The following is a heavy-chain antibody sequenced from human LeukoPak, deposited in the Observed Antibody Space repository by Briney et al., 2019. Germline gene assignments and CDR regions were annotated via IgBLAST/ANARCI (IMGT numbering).Heavy chain of an antibody. V-gene: IGHV3-64*01. CDR3: ARGVLDTANQLSLHIDY. CDR1: GFTFSDYA. J-gene: IGHJ4*01. D-gene: IGHD1-1*01. Sequence: GGSLRLSCAASGFTFSDYAMHWVRQAPGKELEYVSAISSNGGSIHYANSVKGRFTISRDNSKNTLYLQMDSLRAEDMAVYYCARGVLDTANQLSLHIDYWGHGAQVIVSS. CDR2: ISSNGGSI.